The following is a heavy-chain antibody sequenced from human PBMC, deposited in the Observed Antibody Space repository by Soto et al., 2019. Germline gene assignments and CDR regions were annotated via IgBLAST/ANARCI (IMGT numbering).Heavy chain of an antibody. CDR3: ARLTRITIFGVVIDDHFDY. CDR2: IYYSGST. Sequence: SETVSLTCTVSGGSISSSSYYWGWFRQPPGKGLEWIGSIYYSGSTYYNPSLKSRVTISVDTSKNQFSLKLSSVTAADTAVYYCARLTRITIFGVVIDDHFDYWSQGTLVTVSS. J-gene: IGHJ4*02. V-gene: IGHV4-39*01. CDR1: GGSISSSSYY. D-gene: IGHD3-3*01.